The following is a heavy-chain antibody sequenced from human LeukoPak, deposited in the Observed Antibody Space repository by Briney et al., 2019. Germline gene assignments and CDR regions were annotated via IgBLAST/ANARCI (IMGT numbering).Heavy chain of an antibody. D-gene: IGHD3-22*01. V-gene: IGHV3-64*01. J-gene: IGHJ5*02. CDR1: GFTFSNYA. Sequence: GGSLRLSCAASGFTFSNYAMHWVRQTPGKGLEYVSAISSNGGSTYYASSVKGRFTISRDNSRNTLYLQMGSLRAEDMAVYYCARDYYDSSGQSPGPWGQGTLVTVSS. CDR3: ARDYYDSSGQSPGP. CDR2: ISSNGGST.